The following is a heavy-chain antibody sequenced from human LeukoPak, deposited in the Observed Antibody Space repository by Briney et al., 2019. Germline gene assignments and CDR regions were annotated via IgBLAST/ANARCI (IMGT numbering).Heavy chain of an antibody. Sequence: SETLSLTCIVSGGSITSYYWSWIRQPPGKGLEWIGRIYTSGTTKYNPSLKSRVTISVDTSKNQFSLRLSSVTAADTAVYYCARGRGPDYDYYYMDVWGKGPRSPSR. V-gene: IGHV4-4*07. CDR3: ARGRGPDYDYYYMDV. CDR1: GGSITSYY. J-gene: IGHJ6*03. CDR2: IYTSGTT.